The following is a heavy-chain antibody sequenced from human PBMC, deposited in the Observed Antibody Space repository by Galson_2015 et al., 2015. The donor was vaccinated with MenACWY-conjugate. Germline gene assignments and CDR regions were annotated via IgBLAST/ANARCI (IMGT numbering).Heavy chain of an antibody. D-gene: IGHD5-18*01. CDR2: INWNGDST. Sequence: SLRLSCAPSGFNFDEYGMSWVRQAPGKGLEWVSGINWNGDSTDYADSVKGRFTISRDNAKNSLYLQMNSLRAEDTALYYCARALDTAMVHKKHYYSGMDVWGQGTTVTVSS. CDR3: ARALDTAMVHKKHYYSGMDV. V-gene: IGHV3-20*04. J-gene: IGHJ6*02. CDR1: GFNFDEYG.